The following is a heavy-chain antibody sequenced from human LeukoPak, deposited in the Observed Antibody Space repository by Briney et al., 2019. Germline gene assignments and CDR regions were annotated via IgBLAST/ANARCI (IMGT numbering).Heavy chain of an antibody. CDR2: ISGDGGST. J-gene: IGHJ6*02. V-gene: IGHV3-43*02. Sequence: PGGSLRLSCAASGFTFDDYAMHWVRQAPGKGLEWVSLISGDGGSTYYADSVKGRFTISRDNSRNTLYLQMGGLRAEDMGVYYCARPGLEDGMDVWGQGTTVIVSS. CDR3: ARPGLEDGMDV. D-gene: IGHD6-19*01. CDR1: GFTFDDYA.